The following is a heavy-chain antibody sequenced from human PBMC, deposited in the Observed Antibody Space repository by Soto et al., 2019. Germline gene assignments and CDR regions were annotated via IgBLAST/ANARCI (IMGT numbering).Heavy chain of an antibody. CDR1: GYTFNTYG. CDR2: ISAYDGKT. CDR3: AREGPLPYNWFDP. J-gene: IGHJ5*02. V-gene: IGHV1-18*01. Sequence: ASVKVSCKTSGYTFNTYGINWVRQAPGQGLELMGWISAYDGKTTYAEKFQGRVTLTTDTSTSTAYLQMNSLRDEDTAVYYCAREGPLPYNWFDPWGQGTLVTVSS.